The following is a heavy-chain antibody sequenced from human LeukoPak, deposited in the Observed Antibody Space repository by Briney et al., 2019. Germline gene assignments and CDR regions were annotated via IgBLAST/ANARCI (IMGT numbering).Heavy chain of an antibody. Sequence: GGSLRLSCAASGLTFSSYSMNWVRKAPGKGLEWVSSISSSSSYIYYADSVKGRFTISRDNAKNSLYLQMNSLRAEDTAVYYCARDQSSGYSGDAFDIWGQGTMVTVSS. CDR3: ARDQSSGYSGDAFDI. D-gene: IGHD3-22*01. CDR2: ISSSSSYI. CDR1: GLTFSSYS. J-gene: IGHJ3*02. V-gene: IGHV3-21*01.